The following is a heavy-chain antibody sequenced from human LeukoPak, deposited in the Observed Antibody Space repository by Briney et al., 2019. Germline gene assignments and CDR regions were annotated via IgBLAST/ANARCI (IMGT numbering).Heavy chain of an antibody. Sequence: PGGSLRLSRAASGFTFSSYAMKWVRQAPGKGLEWVSSISSSSSYIYYADSVKGRFTISRDNAKNSLYLQMNSLRDEDTAVYYCARERNYYGSGSPLDYWGQGTLVTVSS. V-gene: IGHV3-21*01. CDR1: GFTFSSYA. CDR3: ARERNYYGSGSPLDY. D-gene: IGHD3-10*01. CDR2: ISSSSSYI. J-gene: IGHJ4*02.